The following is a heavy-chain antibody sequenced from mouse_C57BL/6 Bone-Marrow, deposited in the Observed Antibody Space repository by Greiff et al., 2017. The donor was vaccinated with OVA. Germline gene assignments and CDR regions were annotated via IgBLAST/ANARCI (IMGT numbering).Heavy chain of an antibody. CDR2: ISSGGSYT. Sequence: EVQGVESGGDLVKPGGSLKLSCAASGFTFSSYGMSWVRQTPDKRLEWVATISSGGSYTYYTDSVKGRFTISRDNAKKNLYLQMRSLKSKETAMYYCGRRFITTAPINFGYWGQGTTLTVSS. D-gene: IGHD1-1*01. CDR1: GFTFSSYG. J-gene: IGHJ2*01. V-gene: IGHV5-6*01. CDR3: GRRFITTAPINFGY.